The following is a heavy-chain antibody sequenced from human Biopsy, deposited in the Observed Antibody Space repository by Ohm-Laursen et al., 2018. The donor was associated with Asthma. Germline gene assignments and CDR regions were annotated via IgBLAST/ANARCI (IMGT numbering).Heavy chain of an antibody. CDR3: ARKIAARGGMGV. D-gene: IGHD6-6*01. V-gene: IGHV3-33*01. CDR2: IWYDGRKK. J-gene: IGHJ6*02. Sequence: SSLRLSCAASGITFSTYGMHWVRQAPGKGLEWVSFIWYDGRKKTYADSVKGRFTISRDNSKNTLYLQMNSPRAEDTAVYYCARKIAARGGMGVWGQGTTVTVSS. CDR1: GITFSTYG.